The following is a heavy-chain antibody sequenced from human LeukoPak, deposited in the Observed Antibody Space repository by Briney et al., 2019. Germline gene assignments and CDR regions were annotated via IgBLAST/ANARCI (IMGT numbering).Heavy chain of an antibody. J-gene: IGHJ6*02. CDR2: ITWDSGRI. CDR1: GFSFHDYD. Sequence: GGSLRLSCAASGFSFHDYDMHWVRQAPGKGLEWVASITWDSGRIGYADSVKGRFTVSRDNAQNSLYLQMNSLRPEDTALYYCAKDLDASGRQNDYYYYYGMEVWGQGTTVTVSS. D-gene: IGHD3-10*01. V-gene: IGHV3-9*01. CDR3: AKDLDASGRQNDYYYYYGMEV.